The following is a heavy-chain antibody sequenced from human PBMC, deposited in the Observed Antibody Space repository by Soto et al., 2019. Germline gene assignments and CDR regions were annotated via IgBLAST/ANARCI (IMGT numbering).Heavy chain of an antibody. CDR1: GYTFTSYA. V-gene: IGHV1-3*01. CDR2: INAGNGNT. D-gene: IGHD4-17*01. CDR3: ARGAQDYGDYSNYYYGMDV. Sequence: GASVQVSCTASGYTFTSYAMHWVRQAPGQRLEWMGWINAGNGNTKYSQKLQGRVTITRDTSASTAYMELSSLRSEDTAVYYCARGAQDYGDYSNYYYGMDVWGQGTTVTVSS. J-gene: IGHJ6*02.